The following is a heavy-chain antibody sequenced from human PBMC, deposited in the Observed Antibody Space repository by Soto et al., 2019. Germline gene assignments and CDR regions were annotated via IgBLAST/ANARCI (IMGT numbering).Heavy chain of an antibody. CDR2: INWNGGST. CDR1: GFTFDDYG. V-gene: IGHV3-20*01. J-gene: IGHJ6*03. D-gene: IGHD3-3*01. Sequence: EVQLVESGGGVVRPGGSLRLSCAASGFTFDDYGMSWVRQAPGKGLEWVSGINWNGGSTGYADSVKGRFTISRDNAKNSLYLQRNSLGAEDTALYHGARARNDFSYYYYMDVWGKGTTVTVSS. CDR3: ARARNDFSYYYYMDV.